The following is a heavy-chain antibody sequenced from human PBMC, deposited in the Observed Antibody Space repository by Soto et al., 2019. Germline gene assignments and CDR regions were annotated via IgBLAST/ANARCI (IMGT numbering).Heavy chain of an antibody. CDR1: GFTFSSYG. CDR3: AKDSIAAVIYYYYGMDV. V-gene: IGHV3-30*18. J-gene: IGHJ6*02. CDR2: ISYDGSNK. Sequence: GGSLRLSCAASGFTFSSYGMHWVRQASGKGLEWVAVISYDGSNKYYADSVKGRFTISRDNSKNTLYLQMNSLRAEDTAVYYCAKDSIAAVIYYYYGMDVWGQGTTVTVSS. D-gene: IGHD6-13*01.